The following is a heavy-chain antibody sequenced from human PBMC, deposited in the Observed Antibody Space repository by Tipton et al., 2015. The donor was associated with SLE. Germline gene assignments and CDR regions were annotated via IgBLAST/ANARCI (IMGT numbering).Heavy chain of an antibody. Sequence: TLSLTCTVSGGSISSYYWSWIRQPPGKGLEWIGYIYYSGSTNYNPSLKSRVTISVDTSKKQFSLKLRSVTAAVTAVYYCASGYCSSASCYAFDIWGQGTMVTVSS. CDR3: ASGYCSSASCYAFDI. J-gene: IGHJ3*02. CDR2: IYYSGST. D-gene: IGHD2-2*03. V-gene: IGHV4-59*01. CDR1: GGSISSYY.